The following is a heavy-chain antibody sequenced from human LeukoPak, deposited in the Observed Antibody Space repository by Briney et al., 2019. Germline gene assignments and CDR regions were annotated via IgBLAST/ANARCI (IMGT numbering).Heavy chain of an antibody. CDR2: MNPNSGNT. V-gene: IGHV1-8*01. D-gene: IGHD6-13*01. CDR3: ARGLAAAGKDYYYYGMDV. CDR1: GYTFTSYD. Sequence: GASVKVSCKASGYTFTSYDINWVRQATGQGLEWMGWMNPNSGNTGYAQKFQGRVTMTRNTSISTACMELSSLRSEDTAVYYCARGLAAAGKDYYYYGMDVWGQGTTVTVSS. J-gene: IGHJ6*02.